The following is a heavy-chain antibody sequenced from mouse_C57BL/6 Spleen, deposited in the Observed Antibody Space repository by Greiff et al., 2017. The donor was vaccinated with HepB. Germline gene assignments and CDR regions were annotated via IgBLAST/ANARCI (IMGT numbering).Heavy chain of an antibody. D-gene: IGHD1-1*01. J-gene: IGHJ1*03. V-gene: IGHV1-18*01. CDR2: INPNNGGT. CDR3: ARVPIYYGSRRYWYFDV. CDR1: GYTFTDYN. Sequence: VQLQQSGPELVKPGASVKIPCKASGYTFTDYNMDWVKQSPGKSLEWIGDINPNNGGTIYNQKFKGKATLTVDKSSSTAYMELRSLTSEDTAVYYCARVPIYYGSRRYWYFDVWGTGTTVTVSS.